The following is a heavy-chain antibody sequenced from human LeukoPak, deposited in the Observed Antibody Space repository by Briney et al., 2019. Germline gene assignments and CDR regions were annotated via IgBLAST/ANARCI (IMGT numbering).Heavy chain of an antibody. CDR3: ARGERFLVGPAGHYYYGMDV. CDR1: GGSFSGYY. J-gene: IGHJ6*02. V-gene: IGHV4-34*01. D-gene: IGHD1-1*01. CDR2: INHSGST. Sequence: SETLSLTCAVYGGSFSGYYWSWIRQPPGKGLEWIGEINHSGSTNYNPSLKSRVTISVDTSKNQFSLKLSSVTAADTAVYYRARGERFLVGPAGHYYYGMDVWGQGTTVTVSS.